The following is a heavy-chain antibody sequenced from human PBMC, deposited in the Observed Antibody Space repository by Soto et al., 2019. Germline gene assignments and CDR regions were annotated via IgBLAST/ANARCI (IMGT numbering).Heavy chain of an antibody. D-gene: IGHD3-22*01. J-gene: IGHJ4*02. CDR1: GFTFSSYA. CDR3: AKGGYDSSGYYDKGHFDY. CDR2: ISGSGGST. Sequence: GGSLRLSCAASGFTFSSYAMSWVRQAPGKGLEWVSAISGSGGSTYYADSVKGRFTISRDNSKNTLYLQMNSLRAEDTAVYYYAKGGYDSSGYYDKGHFDYWGQGTLVTVSS. V-gene: IGHV3-23*01.